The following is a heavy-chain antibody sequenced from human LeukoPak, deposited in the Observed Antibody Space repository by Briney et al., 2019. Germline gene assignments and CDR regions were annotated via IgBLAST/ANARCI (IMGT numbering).Heavy chain of an antibody. CDR3: ARGLGNYYYYGMDV. D-gene: IGHD7-27*01. J-gene: IGHJ6*04. CDR2: INRSGGT. Sequence: SETLSLTCAASGVTFSGYYWHWIRQPPGKGLEWIGEINRSGGTKYNPSLKSRGTISVDASINQFSLKRSSVTAADTAVYYCARGLGNYYYYGMDVWPRGHTLTVSS. CDR1: GVTFSGYY. V-gene: IGHV4-34*01.